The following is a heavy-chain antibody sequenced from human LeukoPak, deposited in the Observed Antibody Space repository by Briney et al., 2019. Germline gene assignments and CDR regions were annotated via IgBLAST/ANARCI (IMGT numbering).Heavy chain of an antibody. Sequence: SETLSLTCAVYGGSFSGYYWSWIRQPPGKGLEWIGEINHSGSTNYNPSLKSRATISVDTSTNQFSLNLNSVTAADTAVYYCARGYDYWGQGTLVAVSS. CDR2: INHSGST. J-gene: IGHJ4*02. CDR3: ARGYDY. V-gene: IGHV4-34*01. CDR1: GGSFSGYY.